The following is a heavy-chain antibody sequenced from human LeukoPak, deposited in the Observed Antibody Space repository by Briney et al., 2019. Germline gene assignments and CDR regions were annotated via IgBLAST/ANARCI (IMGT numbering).Heavy chain of an antibody. CDR3: TRVRVPSRVLLPYFDY. J-gene: IGHJ4*02. Sequence: GSSLRLSCSASGFIFSTYSIHWVRQAPGNGLEWVAVLSYDGSTKYFAESVKGRFAISRDNSQNTLYLQLNNLTAEDTAVYYCTRVRVPSRVLLPYFDYWGQGTLVTVSS. D-gene: IGHD3-10*01. CDR1: GFIFSTYS. CDR2: LSYDGSTK. V-gene: IGHV3-30*01.